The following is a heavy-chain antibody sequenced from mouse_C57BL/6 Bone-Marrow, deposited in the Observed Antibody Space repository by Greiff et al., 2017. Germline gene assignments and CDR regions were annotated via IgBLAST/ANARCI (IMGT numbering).Heavy chain of an antibody. J-gene: IGHJ2*01. CDR2: ISYDGSN. CDR3: ARSYYGSSYG. CDR1: GYSITSGYY. V-gene: IGHV3-6*01. Sequence: EVQLVESGPGLVKPSQSLSLTCSVTGYSITSGYYWNWIRQFPGNKLEWMGYISYDGSNNYNPSLKNRISITRDTSKNQFFLKLNSVTTEDTATYYCARSYYGSSYGWGQGTTLTVAS. D-gene: IGHD1-1*01.